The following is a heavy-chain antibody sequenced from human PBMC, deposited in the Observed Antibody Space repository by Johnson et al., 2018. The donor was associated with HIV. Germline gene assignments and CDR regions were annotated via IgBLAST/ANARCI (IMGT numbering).Heavy chain of an antibody. CDR1: GFTFISYA. V-gene: IGHV3-30*14. D-gene: IGHD1-1*01. J-gene: IGHJ3*02. Sequence: QVQLVDPGVGFVLPGGSLRLSCAASGFTFISYAMHWVRQAPGKGLEWLAIISYDGGNTWYADSVKGRFTVSRDNSKNTLYLQMNSLRAEDTAVYYCARGGNEIDAFDIWGQGTMVTVSS. CDR3: ARGGNEIDAFDI. CDR2: ISYDGGNT.